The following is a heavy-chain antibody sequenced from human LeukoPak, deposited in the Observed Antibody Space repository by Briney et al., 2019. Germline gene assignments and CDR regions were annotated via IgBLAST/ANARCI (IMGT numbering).Heavy chain of an antibody. Sequence: PGGSLRLSCAASGFTFSSYGMHWVRQAPGKGLEWVAGISYDGSNKYYADSVKGRFTISRDNSKNTLYLQMNSLRTEDTAVYYCAKLLGGGDCYYCEAYWGQGTLVTVSS. J-gene: IGHJ4*02. D-gene: IGHD2-21*02. CDR3: AKLLGGGDCYYCEAY. V-gene: IGHV3-30*18. CDR1: GFTFSSYG. CDR2: ISYDGSNK.